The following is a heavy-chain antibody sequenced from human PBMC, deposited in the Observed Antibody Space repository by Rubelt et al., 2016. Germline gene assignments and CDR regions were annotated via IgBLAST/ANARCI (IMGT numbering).Heavy chain of an antibody. V-gene: IGHV1-69*01. CDR1: GGTFSSYA. J-gene: IGHJ4*02. CDR3: ARVGALAARKIYYFDY. D-gene: IGHD6-6*01. Sequence: QVQLVRSGAEVKKPGSSVKVSCKASGGTFSSYAISWVRQAPGQGLEWMGGIIPIFGTANYAQKFQGRVTITADESTSTAYMELSSLRSDDTAVYYCARVGALAARKIYYFDYWGQGTLVTVSS. CDR2: IIPIFGTA.